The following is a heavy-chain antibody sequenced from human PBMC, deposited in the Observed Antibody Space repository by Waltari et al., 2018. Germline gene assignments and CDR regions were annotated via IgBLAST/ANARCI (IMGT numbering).Heavy chain of an antibody. CDR3: ARDAAITIFGVVHYYYYYMDV. CDR1: GYTFTRYG. V-gene: IGHV1-18*01. D-gene: IGHD3-3*01. Sequence: QVQLVQSGAEVKKPGASVKVSCKASGYTFTRYGISGVRRAPGKGLEGRGWISAYNGNTNYAQKTQGRVTMTTDTSTSTADMELRSLRSDDTAVYYCARDAAITIFGVVHYYYYYMDVWGKGTTVTVSS. CDR2: ISAYNGNT. J-gene: IGHJ6*03.